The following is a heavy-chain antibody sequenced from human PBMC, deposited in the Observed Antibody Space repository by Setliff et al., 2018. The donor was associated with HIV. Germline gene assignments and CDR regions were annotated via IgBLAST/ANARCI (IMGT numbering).Heavy chain of an antibody. CDR3: ARGGGYDRSGYYPFDY. V-gene: IGHV4-39*07. Sequence: PSETLSLTCTVSGVSTSSSSYYWGWIRQPPGKGLDWIGYVYYSGKTYYNPSLKSRVTMSVDTSKNQFSLKLSSVTAADTAVYYCARGGGYDRSGYYPFDYWGQGTPVTVSS. D-gene: IGHD3-22*01. J-gene: IGHJ4*02. CDR2: VYYSGKT. CDR1: GVSTSSSSYY.